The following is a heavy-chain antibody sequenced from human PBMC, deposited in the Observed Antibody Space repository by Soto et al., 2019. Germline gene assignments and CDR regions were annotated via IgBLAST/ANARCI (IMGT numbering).Heavy chain of an antibody. Sequence: SETLSLTCIVSGASISTGGYSWSWIRQPPGKGPEWIGYIYESGRTYYKPSLKSRASISMDKSRNQFSVRLTSVTAADAAVYFCARGDRYSGSFSDYFDPWGQGTLVTVSS. CDR2: IYESGRT. D-gene: IGHD1-26*01. V-gene: IGHV4-30-2*01. J-gene: IGHJ5*02. CDR1: GASISTGGYS. CDR3: ARGDRYSGSFSDYFDP.